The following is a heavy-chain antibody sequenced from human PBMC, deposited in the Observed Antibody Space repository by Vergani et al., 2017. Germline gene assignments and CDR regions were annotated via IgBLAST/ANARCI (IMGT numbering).Heavy chain of an antibody. D-gene: IGHD3-22*01. CDR2: ISGSGGFT. CDR3: AKDNVPGYYDSSGYCDY. Sequence: EVQLLQSGGGVIQPGGSVRLSCAASGFTFTNFAMTWVRQAPGEGLEWVSGISGSGGFTYYADSVKGRFTISRDNSKNTMFLQMNNLRAEDTAVYYCAKDNVPGYYDSSGYCDYWGQGTLVTVSS. V-gene: IGHV3-23*01. CDR1: GFTFTNFA. J-gene: IGHJ4*02.